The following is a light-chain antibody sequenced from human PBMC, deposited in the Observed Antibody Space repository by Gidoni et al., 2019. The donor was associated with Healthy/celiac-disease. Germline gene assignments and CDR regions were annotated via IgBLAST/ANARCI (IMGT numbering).Light chain of an antibody. J-gene: IGLJ2*01. CDR2: DDR. CDR1: NSGSKS. Sequence: SYVLTPPPSVSVAPGKPVRIPGGGNNSGSKSVHWCQQKPGQYPLLVVYDDRDRPSGIPERFSGSNSGNTATLTISRVEAGDEADDYCQVWDSSSDHVVFGGGTKLTVL. CDR3: QVWDSSSDHVV. V-gene: IGLV3-21*03.